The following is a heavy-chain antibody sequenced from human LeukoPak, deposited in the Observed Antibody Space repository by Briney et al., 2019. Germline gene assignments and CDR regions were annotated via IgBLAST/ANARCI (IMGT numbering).Heavy chain of an antibody. Sequence: PSETLSLTCTVSGGSISSYYWSWIRQPPGKGLEWIGYIYYSGSTNYNPSLKSRVTISVDTSKNQFSLKLSSVTAADTAVYYCARSRGSWYRGHDYWGQGTLVTVSS. D-gene: IGHD6-13*01. CDR1: GGSISSYY. V-gene: IGHV4-59*01. CDR2: IYYSGST. CDR3: ARSRGSWYRGHDY. J-gene: IGHJ4*02.